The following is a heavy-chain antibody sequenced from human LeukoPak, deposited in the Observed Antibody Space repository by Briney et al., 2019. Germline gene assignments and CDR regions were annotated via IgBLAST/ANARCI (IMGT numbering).Heavy chain of an antibody. CDR2: IIPIFGTA. V-gene: IGHV1-69*13. J-gene: IGHJ4*02. CDR1: GGTFISYA. CDR3: AGLLWFGELLYDPHYYFDY. D-gene: IGHD3-10*01. Sequence: SVKVSCKASGGTFISYAISWVRQAPRQGLEWMGGIIPIFGTANYAQKFQGRVTITADESTSTAYMELSSLRSEDTAVYYCAGLLWFGELLYDPHYYFDYWGQGTLVTVSS.